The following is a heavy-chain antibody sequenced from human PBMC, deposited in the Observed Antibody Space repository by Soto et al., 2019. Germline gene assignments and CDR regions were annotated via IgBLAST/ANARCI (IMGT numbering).Heavy chain of an antibody. D-gene: IGHD1-26*01. CDR3: ARDGVGTTTYFGYFDY. CDR1: AVTFTGFV. J-gene: IGHJ4*02. V-gene: IGHV3-33*01. Sequence: PWGSLRLSCAASAVTFTGFVMHWVRQAPGKGLEWVAVIRFDGSNTYYADSVKGRFTISRDNPKNMLYLQMNSLRAEDTAIYYCARDGVGTTTYFGYFDYWGLGTLVTVS. CDR2: IRFDGSNT.